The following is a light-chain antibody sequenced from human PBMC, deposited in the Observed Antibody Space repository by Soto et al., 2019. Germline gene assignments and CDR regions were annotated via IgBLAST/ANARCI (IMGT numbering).Light chain of an antibody. J-gene: IGKJ1*01. CDR1: QRITNY. CDR2: AAS. CDR3: QKYNSALGGT. V-gene: IGKV1-27*01. Sequence: DIEMTQSPSSLSASVGDRVTITCRASQRITNYVAWYQQRPGKVPNLLIYAASTLQSGVPSRFSGSGSGTDFTLTISSLQPEDVATYYCQKYNSALGGTFGQGTKVEIK.